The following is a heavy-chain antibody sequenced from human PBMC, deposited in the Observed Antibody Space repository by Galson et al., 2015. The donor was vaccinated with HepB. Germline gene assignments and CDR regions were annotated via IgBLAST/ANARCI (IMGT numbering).Heavy chain of an antibody. D-gene: IGHD1-26*01. Sequence: SLRLSCAASGFTFSSHAMSWVRQAPGKGLEWVSTISGSGGSTYYPDSVKGRFTISRDNSRDTLSLQMNSLRGEDTAVYYCAKDVRVGGPTRWDFYYYGMDVWGQGTTVTVSS. J-gene: IGHJ6*02. CDR1: GFTFSSHA. V-gene: IGHV3-23*01. CDR2: ISGSGGST. CDR3: AKDVRVGGPTRWDFYYYGMDV.